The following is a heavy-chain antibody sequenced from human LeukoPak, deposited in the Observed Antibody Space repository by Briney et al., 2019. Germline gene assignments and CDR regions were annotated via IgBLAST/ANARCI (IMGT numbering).Heavy chain of an antibody. CDR3: ARNCSGGSRYAPGYFDL. V-gene: IGHV3-21*01. Sequence: PGGSLRLSCAASGFTFSSYTMNWVRQAPGKGLEWVSSITSSSSYIYYADSVKGRFTISRDNAKNSLYLQMNSLRAEDTAVYYCARNCSGGSRYAPGYFDLWGRGTLVTVSS. CDR1: GFTFSSYT. CDR2: ITSSSSYI. J-gene: IGHJ2*01. D-gene: IGHD2-15*01.